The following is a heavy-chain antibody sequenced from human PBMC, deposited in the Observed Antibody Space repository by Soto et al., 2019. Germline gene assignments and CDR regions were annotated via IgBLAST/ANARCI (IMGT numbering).Heavy chain of an antibody. CDR2: IDPSDSYT. D-gene: IGHD2-21*02. Sequence: GESLKISCKGSGYSFTSYWFSWVRQMPGKGLEWMGRIDPSDSYTNYSPSFQGHVTISADKSISTAYLQWSSLKASDTAMYYCARQTSYCGGDCPTDYWGQGTLVTVSS. CDR3: ARQTSYCGGDCPTDY. J-gene: IGHJ4*02. V-gene: IGHV5-10-1*01. CDR1: GYSFTSYW.